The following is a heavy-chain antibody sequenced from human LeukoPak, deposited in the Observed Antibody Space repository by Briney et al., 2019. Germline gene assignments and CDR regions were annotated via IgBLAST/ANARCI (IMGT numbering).Heavy chain of an antibody. D-gene: IGHD3-9*01. V-gene: IGHV4-34*01. Sequence: SETLPLTCAVYGGSFSGYYWSWIRQPPGKGLNWIGEINHSGSTNYNPSLKSRVTMSVDTSKNQFSLKLSSVTAADTAVYYCARVNDILTNYYYGMDVWGQGTTVTVSS. CDR2: INHSGST. CDR1: GGSFSGYY. CDR3: ARVNDILTNYYYGMDV. J-gene: IGHJ6*02.